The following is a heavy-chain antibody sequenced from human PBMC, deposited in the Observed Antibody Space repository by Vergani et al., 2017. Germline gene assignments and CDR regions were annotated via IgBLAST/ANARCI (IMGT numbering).Heavy chain of an antibody. J-gene: IGHJ4*02. CDR2: ISGSGGST. D-gene: IGHD3-22*01. V-gene: IGHV3-23*01. Sequence: EVQLLESGGGLVQPGGSLRLSCAASGFTFSSYAMSWVRQAPGKGLEWVSAISGSGGSTYYADSVKGRFTISRDNSKNTLYLQMNSLRAEDTAVYYCAKLSTYYYDSSGXPDYWGQGTLVTVSS. CDR3: AKLSTYYYDSSGXPDY. CDR1: GFTFSSYA.